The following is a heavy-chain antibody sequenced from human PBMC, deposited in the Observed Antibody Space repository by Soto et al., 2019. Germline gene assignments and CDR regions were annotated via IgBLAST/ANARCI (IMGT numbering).Heavy chain of an antibody. CDR2: ISYDGSNK. Sequence: QVQLVESGGGVAQPGRSLRLSCAASGFTFSSYAMHWVRQAPGKGLEWVAVISYDGSNKYYADSVKGRFTISRDNSKNTLYLQLNSLRAQDTALYCCTRKREYCSSFICYSYGMDVWCKGTTVT. V-gene: IGHV3-30-3*01. D-gene: IGHD2-15*01. J-gene: IGHJ6*04. CDR1: GFTFSSYA. CDR3: TRKREYCSSFICYSYGMDV.